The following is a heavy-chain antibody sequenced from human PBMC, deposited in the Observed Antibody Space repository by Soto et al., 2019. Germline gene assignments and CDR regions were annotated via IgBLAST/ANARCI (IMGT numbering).Heavy chain of an antibody. CDR3: ARDRSSGYPTDY. J-gene: IGHJ4*02. D-gene: IGHD3-22*01. CDR2: IILILGIA. CDR1: GGTLSSHT. Sequence: GASVKVSCKASGGTLSSHTISWVRQAPGQGLEWMGRIILILGIANYAQKFQGRVTITADKSTSTAYMELSSLRSEDTAVYYCARDRSSGYPTDYWGQGTLVTVSS. V-gene: IGHV1-69*04.